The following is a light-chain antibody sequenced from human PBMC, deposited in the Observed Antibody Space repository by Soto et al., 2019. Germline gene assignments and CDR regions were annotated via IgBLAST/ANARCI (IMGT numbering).Light chain of an antibody. J-gene: IGKJ4*01. CDR3: QQYGSSPPLT. Sequence: EIVLTQSPGTLSLSPGERATPSCRASQSVSSSYLAWYQQKPGQAPRLLIYGASSRATGIPDRFSGSGSGTDFTLTISRLEPEDFAVYYCQQYGSSPPLTFGGGTKVEIK. CDR1: QSVSSSY. CDR2: GAS. V-gene: IGKV3-20*01.